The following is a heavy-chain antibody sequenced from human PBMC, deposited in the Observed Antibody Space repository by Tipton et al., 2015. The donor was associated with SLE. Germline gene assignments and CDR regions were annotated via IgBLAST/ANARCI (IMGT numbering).Heavy chain of an antibody. CDR1: GYTFTGYY. J-gene: IGHJ4*02. CDR2: INPNSGGT. CDR3: AREGLRFLEWLPIDY. D-gene: IGHD3-3*01. V-gene: IGHV1-2*02. Sequence: QSGPEVKKPGASVKVSCKASGYTFTGYYMHWVRQAPGQGLEWMGWINPNSGGTNYAQKFQGGVTMTRDTSISTAYMELSRLRSDDTAVYYCAREGLRFLEWLPIDYWGQGTLVTVSS.